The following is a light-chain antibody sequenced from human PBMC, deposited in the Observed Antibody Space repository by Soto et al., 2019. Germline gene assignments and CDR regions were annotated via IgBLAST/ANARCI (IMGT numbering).Light chain of an antibody. CDR3: QQYGSSPLT. Sequence: IVFTQSPGTLSLSPGERATFSCRASQSVSSSYLAWYQQKPGQAPRLLLYGESSRATGIPDRFSGSGSGTDFTLPLSRLEPEDFAVYYCQQYGSSPLTFGQRTKVEIK. CDR1: QSVSSSY. CDR2: GES. J-gene: IGKJ1*01. V-gene: IGKV3-20*01.